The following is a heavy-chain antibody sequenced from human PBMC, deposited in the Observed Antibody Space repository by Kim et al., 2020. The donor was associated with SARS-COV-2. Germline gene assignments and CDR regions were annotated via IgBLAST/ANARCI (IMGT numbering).Heavy chain of an antibody. Sequence: GGSLRLSCAASGFTFSSYVMSWVRQSPAKGLEWVSVISGLGGTTDYPDSVKGRFTISRDNSKNTLYLQMKSLRAEDTAVYYCAKDAFYFGSGTYYNPLYWYFDLWGRGTLVTVSS. CDR2: ISGLGGTT. D-gene: IGHD3-10*01. CDR1: GFTFSSYV. J-gene: IGHJ2*01. V-gene: IGHV3-23*01. CDR3: AKDAFYFGSGTYYNPLYWYFDL.